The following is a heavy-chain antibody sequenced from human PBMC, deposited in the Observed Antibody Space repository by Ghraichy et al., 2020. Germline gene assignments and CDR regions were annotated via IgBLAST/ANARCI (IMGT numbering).Heavy chain of an antibody. CDR2: IYYSGST. J-gene: IGHJ6*02. D-gene: IGHD6-6*01. V-gene: IGHV4-39*01. Sequence: SETLSLTCTVSGGSISSSSYYWGWIRQPPGKGLEWIGSIYYSGSTYYNPSLKSRVTISVDTSKNQFSLKLSSVTAADTAVYYCASLVAARHHLYGMDVWGQGTTVTVSS. CDR1: GGSISSSSYY. CDR3: ASLVAARHHLYGMDV.